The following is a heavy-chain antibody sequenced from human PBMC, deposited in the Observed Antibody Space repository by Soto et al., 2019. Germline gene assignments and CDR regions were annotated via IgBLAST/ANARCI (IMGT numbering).Heavy chain of an antibody. Sequence: EVPLVESGGGLVQPGGSLRLSCAASGFTFSSHDMHWVRQVIGKGLEWVSGIDSAGDAKYAASVKGRFTISRENAKNALQLQMNSLRAGDTAVYYCTRGGIRGVSWNWFDTWGQGTLVTVSS. V-gene: IGHV3-13*01. CDR2: IDSAGDA. J-gene: IGHJ5*02. CDR1: GFTFSSHD. CDR3: TRGGIRGVSWNWFDT. D-gene: IGHD3-10*01.